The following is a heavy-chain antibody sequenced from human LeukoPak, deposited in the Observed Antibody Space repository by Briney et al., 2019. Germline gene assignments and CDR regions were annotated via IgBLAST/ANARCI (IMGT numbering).Heavy chain of an antibody. CDR1: GHTLTSYD. J-gene: IGHJ5*02. Sequence: ASVKVSCKASGHTLTSYDINWVRQATGQGLEWMGWINPNSGGTNYAQKFQGRVTMTRDTSISTAYMELSRLRSDDTAVYYCAKLRGANYGSGGNNWFDPWGQGTLVTVSS. V-gene: IGHV1-2*02. CDR3: AKLRGANYGSGGNNWFDP. D-gene: IGHD3-10*01. CDR2: INPNSGGT.